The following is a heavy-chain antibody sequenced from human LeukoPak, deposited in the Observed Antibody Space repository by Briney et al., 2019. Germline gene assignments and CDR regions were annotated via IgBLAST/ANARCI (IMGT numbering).Heavy chain of an antibody. CDR1: GFTFSSYG. CDR3: ARDVVVTARYYYYGMDV. V-gene: IGHV3-30*03. CDR2: ISYDGSNK. Sequence: GGSLRLSCAASGFTFSSYGMHWVRQAPGKGLEWVAVISYDGSNKYYADSVKGRFTISRDNSKNTLYLQMNSLRAEDTAVYYCARDVVVTARYYYYGMDVWGQGTTVTVSS. D-gene: IGHD2-21*02. J-gene: IGHJ6*02.